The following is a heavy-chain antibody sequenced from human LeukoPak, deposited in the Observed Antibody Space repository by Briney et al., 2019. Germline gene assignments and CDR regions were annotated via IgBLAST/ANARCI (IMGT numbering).Heavy chain of an antibody. V-gene: IGHV3-33*01. CDR2: IWYDGRNK. CDR3: AREYYYDSSGYYYDYYYGMDV. D-gene: IGHD3-22*01. J-gene: IGHJ6*02. CDR1: GFTFSSYG. Sequence: GGSLRLSCAASGFTFSSYGMHWVRQAPGKGLEWVAVIWYDGRNKYYADSVKGRFTISRDNSKNTLYLQMNSLRAEDTAVYYCAREYYYDSSGYYYDYYYGMDVWGQGTTVTVSS.